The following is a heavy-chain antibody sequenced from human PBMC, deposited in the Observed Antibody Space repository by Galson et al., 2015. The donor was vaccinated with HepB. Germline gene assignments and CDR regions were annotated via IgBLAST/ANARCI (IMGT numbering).Heavy chain of an antibody. CDR1: GYTFTSYD. J-gene: IGHJ6*02. CDR2: MNPNSGNT. CDR3: ARDLGIQLWSPDYYYYGMDV. D-gene: IGHD5-18*01. V-gene: IGHV1-8*01. Sequence: SVKVSCKASGYTFTSYDINWVRQATGQGLEWMGWMNPNSGNTGYAQKFQGRVTMARNTSISTAYMELSSLSSEDTAVYYCARDLGIQLWSPDYYYYGMDVWGQGTTVTVSS.